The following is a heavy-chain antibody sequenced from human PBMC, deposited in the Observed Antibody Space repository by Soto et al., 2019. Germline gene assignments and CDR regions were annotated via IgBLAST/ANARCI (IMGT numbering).Heavy chain of an antibody. CDR1: GFTFSNAW. V-gene: IGHV3-15*01. CDR3: TSYYDFWSGYPRRYYYYMDV. Sequence: GGSLRLSCAASGFTFSNAWMSWVRQAPGKGLEWVGRIKSKTDGGTTDYAAPVKGRFTISRDDSKNTLYLQMNSLKTEDTAVYYCTSYYDFWSGYPRRYYYYMDVWGKGTTVTVSS. D-gene: IGHD3-3*01. J-gene: IGHJ6*03. CDR2: IKSKTDGGTT.